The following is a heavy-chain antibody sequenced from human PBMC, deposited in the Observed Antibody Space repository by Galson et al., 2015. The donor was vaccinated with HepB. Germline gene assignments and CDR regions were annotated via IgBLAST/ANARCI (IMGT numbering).Heavy chain of an antibody. D-gene: IGHD3-22*01. Sequence: SLRLSCAASGFTFSSYGMHWVRQAPGKGLEWVAVIWYDGSNKYYADSVKGRFTISRDNSKNTLYLQMNSLRAEDTAVYYCARDPYYYDSSGIGWFDPWGQGTLVTVSS. CDR3: ARDPYYYDSSGIGWFDP. CDR2: IWYDGSNK. CDR1: GFTFSSYG. J-gene: IGHJ5*02. V-gene: IGHV3-33*01.